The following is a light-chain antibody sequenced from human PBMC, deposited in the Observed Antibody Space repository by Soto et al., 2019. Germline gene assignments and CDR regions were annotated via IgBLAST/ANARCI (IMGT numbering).Light chain of an antibody. Sequence: IQMPQSPFSLSPKVAERVTITCRASQSISSYLNWYQQKPGKAPKLLIYAASSLQSGVSSRCSGSGSGTDFTLTISSLQPEDFATYYCQLTYSLPVPCAQGTRLEIK. CDR1: QSISSY. CDR3: QLTYSLPVP. J-gene: IGKJ5*01. CDR2: AAS. V-gene: IGKV1-39*01.